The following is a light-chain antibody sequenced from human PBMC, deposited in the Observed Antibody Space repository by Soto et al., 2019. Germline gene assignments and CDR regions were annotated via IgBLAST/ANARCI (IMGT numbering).Light chain of an antibody. CDR2: EVS. J-gene: IGLJ2*01. V-gene: IGLV2-8*01. CDR1: SSDVGGYNF. CDR3: SSHAGSSNFVV. Sequence: QSALTQPPSASGSPGQSVTIYCTGTSSDVGGYNFVSWYQQHPGKAPKLIIYEVSKRPSGVPDRFFGFMSGNRASLTVAGLQAEDEADYYCSSHAGSSNFVVFGGGTKLTVL.